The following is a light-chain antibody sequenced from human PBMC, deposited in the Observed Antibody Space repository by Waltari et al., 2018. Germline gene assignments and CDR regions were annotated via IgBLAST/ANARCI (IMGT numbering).Light chain of an antibody. Sequence: QSVLTQPPSASGTPGQRVTISCSGSSSNIGSNYVYWYQQLPGTAPKLLIYRNKRRPSGVPARFSGSKSGTSASLAISGLRSEDEAYYYCAAWDDSLSGRHVVFGGGTKLTVL. V-gene: IGLV1-47*01. CDR1: SSNIGSNY. CDR3: AAWDDSLSGRHVV. CDR2: RNK. J-gene: IGLJ2*01.